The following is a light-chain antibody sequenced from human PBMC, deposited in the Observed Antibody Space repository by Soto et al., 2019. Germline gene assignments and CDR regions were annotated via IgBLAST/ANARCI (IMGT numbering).Light chain of an antibody. Sequence: EIVLTQSPGTLSLSPGERATLSCKASQSLSSNYLAWYQQKPGQAPRLLIYGASSRATGIPDRFSGSGSGTGFTLTISRLEPDDFAVYCCQQYESSPVTFGGGTKVEIK. CDR1: QSLSSNY. V-gene: IGKV3-20*01. J-gene: IGKJ4*01. CDR3: QQYESSPVT. CDR2: GAS.